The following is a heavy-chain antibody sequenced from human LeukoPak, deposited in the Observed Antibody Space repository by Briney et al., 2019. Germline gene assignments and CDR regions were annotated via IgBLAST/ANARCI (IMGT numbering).Heavy chain of an antibody. J-gene: IGHJ5*02. V-gene: IGHV4-59*01. D-gene: IGHD3-3*01. CDR2: IYYSGST. CDR3: ARDIRDFWRRFDP. Sequence: PSETLSLTCTVSGGSISSYYWSWIRQPPGEGLEWIGYIYYSGSTNYNPSLKSRVTISVDTSKNQFSLKLSSVTAADTAVYYCARDIRDFWRRFDPWGQGTLVTVSS. CDR1: GGSISSYY.